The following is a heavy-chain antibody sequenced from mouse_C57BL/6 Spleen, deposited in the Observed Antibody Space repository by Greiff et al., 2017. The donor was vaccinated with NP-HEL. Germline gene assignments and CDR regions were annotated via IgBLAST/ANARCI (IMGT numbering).Heavy chain of an antibody. CDR2: ISSGSSTI. CDR1: GFTFSDYG. J-gene: IGHJ4*01. V-gene: IGHV5-17*01. Sequence: EVQRVESGGGLVKPGGSLKLSCAASGFTFSDYGMHWVRQAPEKGLEWVAYISSGSSTIYYAATVKGRFTISRDNAKNTLFLQMTSLRSEDTAMYYCARRWYYGTYYAMDYWGQGTSVTVSS. D-gene: IGHD1-1*01. CDR3: ARRWYYGTYYAMDY.